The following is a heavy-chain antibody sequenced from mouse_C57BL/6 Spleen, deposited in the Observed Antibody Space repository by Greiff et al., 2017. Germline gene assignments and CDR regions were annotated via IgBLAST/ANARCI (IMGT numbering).Heavy chain of an antibody. D-gene: IGHD3-2*01. CDR2: INYDGSST. CDR1: GFTFSDYY. J-gene: IGHJ3*01. V-gene: IGHV5-16*01. CDR3: AREDSSGAWFAY. Sequence: EVQLVESEGGLVQPGSSMKLSCTASGFTFSDYYMAWVRQVPEKGLEWVANINYDGSSTYYLDSLQSRFIISRDNAKNILYLQMSSLKSEDTATYYCAREDSSGAWFAYWGQGTLVTVSA.